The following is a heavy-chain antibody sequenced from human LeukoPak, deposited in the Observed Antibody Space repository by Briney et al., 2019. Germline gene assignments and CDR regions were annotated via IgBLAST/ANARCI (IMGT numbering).Heavy chain of an antibody. Sequence: GGSLRLSCAASGFTFSSYGMHWVRQAPGKGLEWVAFIRYDGSNKYYADSVKGRFTISRDNSKNTLYLQMNSLRAEDTAVYYCARGELHAFDIWGQGTMVTVSS. D-gene: IGHD3-10*01. CDR3: ARGELHAFDI. V-gene: IGHV3-30*02. CDR2: IRYDGSNK. CDR1: GFTFSSYG. J-gene: IGHJ3*02.